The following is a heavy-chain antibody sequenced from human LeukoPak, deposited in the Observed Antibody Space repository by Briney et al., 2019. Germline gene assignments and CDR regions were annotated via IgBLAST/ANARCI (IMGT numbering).Heavy chain of an antibody. Sequence: SETLSLTCTVSSGSISGVYFWGWIRQPPGKGLEWIGSISNARTTYYNLSLKSRVTVSLDTSRNQFSLKLSSVTAADTAVYYCARTMVRGAPGALPHWGQGTLVTVSS. V-gene: IGHV4-38-2*02. CDR1: SGSISGVYF. CDR3: ARTMVRGAPGALPH. J-gene: IGHJ1*01. D-gene: IGHD3-10*01. CDR2: ISNARTT.